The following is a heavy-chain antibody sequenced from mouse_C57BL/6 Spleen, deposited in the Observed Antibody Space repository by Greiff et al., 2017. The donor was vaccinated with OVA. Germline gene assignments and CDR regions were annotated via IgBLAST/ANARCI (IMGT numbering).Heavy chain of an antibody. Sequence: EVKLMESGGGLVKPGGSLKLSCAASGFTFSDYGMHWVRQAPEKGLEWVAYISSGSSTIYYADTVKGRFTISRDNAKNTLFPQMTSLRSEDTAMYYCARRSSGYGYYAMDYWGQGTSVTVSS. J-gene: IGHJ4*01. V-gene: IGHV5-17*01. CDR2: ISSGSSTI. CDR3: ARRSSGYGYYAMDY. CDR1: GFTFSDYG. D-gene: IGHD3-2*02.